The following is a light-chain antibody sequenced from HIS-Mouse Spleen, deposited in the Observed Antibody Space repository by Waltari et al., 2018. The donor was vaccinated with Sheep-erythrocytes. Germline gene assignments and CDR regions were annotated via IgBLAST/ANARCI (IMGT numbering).Light chain of an antibody. CDR1: QSLLHSNGYNY. V-gene: IGKV2-28*01. Sequence: DIVMTQSPLSLTVPPGEPASISCRSSQSLLHSNGYNYLDWYLQKPGQSPQLLIYLGSNRASGVPDRFSGSGSGTDFTLKISRVEAEDVGVYYCMQALQTPPYTFGQGTKLEIK. CDR2: LGS. J-gene: IGKJ2*01. CDR3: MQALQTPPYT.